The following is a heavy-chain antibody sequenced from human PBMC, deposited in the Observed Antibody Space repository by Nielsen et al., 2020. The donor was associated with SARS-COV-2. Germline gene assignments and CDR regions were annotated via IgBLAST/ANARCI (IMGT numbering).Heavy chain of an antibody. J-gene: IGHJ4*02. V-gene: IGHV3-74*03. CDR2: IKPHQSKP. CDR3: ARLWDDGYYFDTGPYDY. D-gene: IGHD3-22*01. Sequence: GGSLRLSCAASGCIFSTYTMHWVRKPPGQGLVWVLPIKPHQSKPTYADSVKGRFTISRDNVNNTLYLQMNSLRAEDTAVYYCARLWDDGYYFDTGPYDYWGQGTLVTVSS. CDR1: GCIFSTYT.